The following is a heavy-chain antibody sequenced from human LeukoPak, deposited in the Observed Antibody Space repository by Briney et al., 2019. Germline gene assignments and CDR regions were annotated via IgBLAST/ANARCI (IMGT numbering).Heavy chain of an antibody. D-gene: IGHD2-21*02. CDR1: GFTFSNYA. V-gene: IGHV3-23*01. CDR2: VSGGADTT. J-gene: IGHJ1*01. CDR3: AKGDYGDRQYFQH. Sequence: GGSLRLSCAASGFTFSNYAVSWVRQTPGKGLEWVSTVSGGADTTYYADSVKGRFTISRDNPKNTMYLQMNRLRAEDTAVCYCAKGDYGDRQYFQHWGQGTLVTVSS.